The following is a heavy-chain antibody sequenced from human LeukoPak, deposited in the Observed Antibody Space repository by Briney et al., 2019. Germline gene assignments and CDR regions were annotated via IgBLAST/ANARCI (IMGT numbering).Heavy chain of an antibody. J-gene: IGHJ5*02. Sequence: SETLSLTCAVYGGSFSGYYWSWIRQPPGKGLEWIGEINHSGSTNYNPSPKSRVTISVDTSKNQFSLKLSSVTAADTAVYYCASSGSSSWCNWFDPWGQGTLVTVSS. CDR2: INHSGST. D-gene: IGHD6-13*01. CDR3: ASSGSSSWCNWFDP. CDR1: GGSFSGYY. V-gene: IGHV4-34*01.